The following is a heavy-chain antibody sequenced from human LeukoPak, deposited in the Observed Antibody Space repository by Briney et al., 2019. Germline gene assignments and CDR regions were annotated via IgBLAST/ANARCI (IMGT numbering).Heavy chain of an antibody. CDR2: IGGSDAAT. CDR3: ARAAYDNSGYLTL. J-gene: IGHJ4*02. CDR1: GFTFSNYP. Sequence: GGSLRLSCAASGFTFSNYPMKWVRQAPGKGLEWVSTIGGSDAATHYADSVKGRFTISRDSPKNTLYLQMNSLRAEDTAVYYCARAAYDNSGYLTLWGQGTLVTVSS. D-gene: IGHD3-22*01. V-gene: IGHV3-23*01.